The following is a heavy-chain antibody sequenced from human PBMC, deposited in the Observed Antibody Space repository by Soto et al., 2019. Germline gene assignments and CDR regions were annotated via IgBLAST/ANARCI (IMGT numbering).Heavy chain of an antibody. D-gene: IGHD6-6*01. CDR3: ARESAGSLIDPYSSSSGVIYYYYYMDV. J-gene: IGHJ6*03. Sequence: SETLSLTCTVSGGSISSYYWSWIRQPPGKGLEWIGDIYYSGSTNYNPSFKSRVTISVDTSKNQFSLKLSLVTAADTAVYYGARESAGSLIDPYSSSSGVIYYYYYMDVWGKGTTVTVSS. CDR1: GGSISSYY. CDR2: IYYSGST. V-gene: IGHV4-59*01.